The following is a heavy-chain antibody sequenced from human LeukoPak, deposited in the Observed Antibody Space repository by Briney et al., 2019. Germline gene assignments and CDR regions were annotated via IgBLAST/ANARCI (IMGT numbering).Heavy chain of an antibody. CDR2: INHSGGT. V-gene: IGHV4-34*01. J-gene: IGHJ4*02. CDR1: GGSFSGYY. Sequence: SETLSLTCAVYGGSFSGYYWSWIRQPPGKGLEWIGEINHSGGTNYNPSLKSRVTISVDTSKNQFSLKLSSVTAADTAVYYCARTRGYSYGPLFDYWGQGTLVTVSS. CDR3: ARTRGYSYGPLFDY. D-gene: IGHD5-18*01.